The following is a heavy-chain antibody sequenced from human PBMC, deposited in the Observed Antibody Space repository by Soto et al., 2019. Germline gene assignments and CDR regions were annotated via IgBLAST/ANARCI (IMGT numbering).Heavy chain of an antibody. Sequence: GGSLRLSCTASGFTFGDYAMSWVRQAPGKGLEWVGLIRSKAYGVTTEYAASVKGRFTISRDDSKSIAYLQMNSLKTEDTAVYYCTSSSTVVTDYWGQGTLVTVSS. CDR2: IRSKAYGVTT. CDR3: TSSSTVVTDY. CDR1: GFTFGDYA. J-gene: IGHJ4*02. V-gene: IGHV3-49*04. D-gene: IGHD4-4*01.